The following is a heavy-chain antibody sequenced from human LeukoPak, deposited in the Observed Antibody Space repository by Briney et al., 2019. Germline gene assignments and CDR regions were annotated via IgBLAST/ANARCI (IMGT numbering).Heavy chain of an antibody. CDR2: IIPIFGTA. J-gene: IGHJ5*02. CDR3: ARGGVWSPQNWFDP. D-gene: IGHD3-3*01. CDR1: GGTFSSYA. Sequence: SVKVSCKTSGGTFSSYAISWVRQAPGQGLEWMGGIIPIFGTANYAQKFQGRVTITADESTSTAYMELSSLRSEDTAVYYCARGGVWSPQNWFDPWGQGTLVTVSS. V-gene: IGHV1-69*13.